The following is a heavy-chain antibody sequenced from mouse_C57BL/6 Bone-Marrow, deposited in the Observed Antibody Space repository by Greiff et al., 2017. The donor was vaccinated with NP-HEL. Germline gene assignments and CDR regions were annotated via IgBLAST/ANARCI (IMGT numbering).Heavy chain of an antibody. CDR1: GYSFTSYY. J-gene: IGHJ2*01. CDR3: ARDGSSYVRGYFDY. CDR2: IYPGSGNT. D-gene: IGHD1-1*01. V-gene: IGHV1-66*01. Sequence: QVQLQQSGPELVKPGASVKISCKASGYSFTSYYIHWVKQRPGQGLEWIGWIYPGSGNTKYIEKFKGKATLTADTSSSTAYMQLSSLTSEDSAVYYFARDGSSYVRGYFDYWGQGTTLTVSS.